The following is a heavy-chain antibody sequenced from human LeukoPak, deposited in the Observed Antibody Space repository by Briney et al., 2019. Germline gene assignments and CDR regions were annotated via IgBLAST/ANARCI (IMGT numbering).Heavy chain of an antibody. J-gene: IGHJ4*02. D-gene: IGHD3-10*01. CDR3: ADIGYHCSGSYFFDH. Sequence: GGSLRLSCAASGFTFSSYSMNWVRQAPGKGLEWVSSISSSSSYIYYADSVKGRFTISRDNAKNSVFLQMDSLRAEDTAVYYCADIGYHCSGSYFFDHWGQGTLVTVSS. CDR1: GFTFSSYS. CDR2: ISSSSSYI. V-gene: IGHV3-21*01.